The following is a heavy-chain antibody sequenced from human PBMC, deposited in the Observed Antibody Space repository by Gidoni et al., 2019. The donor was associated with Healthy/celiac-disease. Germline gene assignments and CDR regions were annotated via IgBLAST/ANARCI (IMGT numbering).Heavy chain of an antibody. CDR3: AAARSGYDYYFDY. D-gene: IGHD3-3*01. Sequence: QMQLVQSGPEVKKPGTSVKVSCNASGFTFTSSAVQWVRPARGQRLEWIGWIVVGSGNTNYAQKFQERVTITRDMSTSTAYMELSSLRSEDTAVYYCAAARSGYDYYFDYWGQGTLVTVSS. CDR1: GFTFTSSA. V-gene: IGHV1-58*01. J-gene: IGHJ4*02. CDR2: IVVGSGNT.